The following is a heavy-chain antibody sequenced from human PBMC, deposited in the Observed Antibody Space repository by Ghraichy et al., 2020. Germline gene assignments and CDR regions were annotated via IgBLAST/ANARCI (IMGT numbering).Heavy chain of an antibody. J-gene: IGHJ4*02. CDR3: ARAGYYDILTGYYGLDY. V-gene: IGHV4-38-2*02. CDR1: GYSISSGYY. Sequence: SQTLSLTCTVSGYSISSGYYWGWIRQPPGKGLEWIGSIYHSGSTYYNPSLKSRVTISVDTSKNQFSLKLSSVTAADTAVYYCARAGYYDILTGYYGLDYWGQGTLVTVSS. CDR2: IYHSGST. D-gene: IGHD3-9*01.